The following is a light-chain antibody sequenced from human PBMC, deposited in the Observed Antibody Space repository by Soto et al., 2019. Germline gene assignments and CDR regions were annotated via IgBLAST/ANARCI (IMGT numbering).Light chain of an antibody. CDR1: QSVSSSY. V-gene: IGKV3-20*01. J-gene: IGKJ3*01. Sequence: EIVLTQSPGTLSLSPGERATLSCRASQSVSSSYLAWYQHQPGQAPRLLIYGASSRATGIPDRFSGSGSGTDFTLTISRLEPEDFAVYYCQQYDSSLFTFGPGTKVEIK. CDR3: QQYDSSLFT. CDR2: GAS.